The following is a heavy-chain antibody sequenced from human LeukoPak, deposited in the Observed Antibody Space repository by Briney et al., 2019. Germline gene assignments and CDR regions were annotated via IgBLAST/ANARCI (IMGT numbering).Heavy chain of an antibody. CDR2: MNPNSGNT. V-gene: IGHV1-8*01. Sequence: ASVKVSCKASGYTFTSYDINWVRQATGQGLEWMGWMNPNSGNTGYAQKFQGRVTMTRNTSISTAYMELSSLRSEDTAVYYCARNTYYEFWSGYSSSSGHIGYWGQGTLFTVSS. CDR3: ARNTYYEFWSGYSSSSGHIGY. CDR1: GYTFTSYD. J-gene: IGHJ4*02. D-gene: IGHD3-3*01.